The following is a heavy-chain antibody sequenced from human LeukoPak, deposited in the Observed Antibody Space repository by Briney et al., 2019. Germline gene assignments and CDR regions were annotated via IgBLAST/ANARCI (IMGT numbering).Heavy chain of an antibody. CDR3: ARGGQQLVTYFDY. V-gene: IGHV1-18*01. J-gene: IGHJ4*02. CDR1: GYTFISYG. Sequence: ASVKVSCKASGYTFISYGINWVRQAPGQGLEWMGWISGYNGNTNYAQNLQGRVTMTRDTSTSTAYMELRSLRSDDTAVYYCARGGQQLVTYFDYWGQGTLVTVSS. D-gene: IGHD6-13*01. CDR2: ISGYNGNT.